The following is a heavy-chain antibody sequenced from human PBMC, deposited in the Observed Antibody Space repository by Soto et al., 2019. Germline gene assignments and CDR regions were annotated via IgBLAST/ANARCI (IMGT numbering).Heavy chain of an antibody. CDR2: ISYDGSNK. Sequence: ESGGGVVQPGRSLRLSCAASGFTFSSYGMHWVRQAPGTGLEWVAVISYDGSNKYYADSVKGRFTISRDNSKNTLYLQMNSLRAEDTAVYYCAKVDSSSWYSRYYYGMDVWGQGTTVTVSS. D-gene: IGHD6-13*01. CDR1: GFTFSSYG. CDR3: AKVDSSSWYSRYYYGMDV. V-gene: IGHV3-30*18. J-gene: IGHJ6*02.